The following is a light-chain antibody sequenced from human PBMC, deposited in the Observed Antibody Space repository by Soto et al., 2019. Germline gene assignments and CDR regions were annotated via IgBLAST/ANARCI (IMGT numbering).Light chain of an antibody. CDR2: DVS. CDR3: QQYNNWPLS. Sequence: VMAQSPATLSVSPGERATVPCRPGQGVTTNFAWYQQKSGQSPRLLIYDVSIRATGVPARFSATGSETDFTLTISGLQSEDSAVYFCQQYNNWPLSFGKGTRLEIK. CDR1: QGVTTN. V-gene: IGKV3-15*01. J-gene: IGKJ5*01.